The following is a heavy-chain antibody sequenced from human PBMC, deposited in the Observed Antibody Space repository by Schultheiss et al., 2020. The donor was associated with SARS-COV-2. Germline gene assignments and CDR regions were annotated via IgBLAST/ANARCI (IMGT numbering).Heavy chain of an antibody. V-gene: IGHV3-33*05. CDR1: GFTFSSYG. CDR3: ARSYSTSWYAGLGY. Sequence: GGSLRLSCAASGFTFSSYGMHWVRQAPGKGLEWVAVISYDGSNKYYADSVKGRFTISRDNSKNTLYLQMNSLRAEDTAVYYCARSYSTSWYAGLGYWGQGTLVTVSS. CDR2: ISYDGSNK. D-gene: IGHD6-13*01. J-gene: IGHJ4*02.